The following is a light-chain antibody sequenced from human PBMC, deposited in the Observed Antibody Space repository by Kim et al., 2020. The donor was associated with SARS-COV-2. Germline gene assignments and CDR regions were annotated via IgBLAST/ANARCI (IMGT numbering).Light chain of an antibody. CDR2: GKN. Sequence: SSELTQDPAVSVALGQTVRITCQGDSLRSYYASWYQQKPGQAPVLVIYGKNNRPSGIPHRFSGSSSGNTASLTITGAQAEDEADYYCNSRDSSGNVVFGGGTQLTVL. V-gene: IGLV3-19*01. CDR1: SLRSYY. CDR3: NSRDSSGNVV. J-gene: IGLJ2*01.